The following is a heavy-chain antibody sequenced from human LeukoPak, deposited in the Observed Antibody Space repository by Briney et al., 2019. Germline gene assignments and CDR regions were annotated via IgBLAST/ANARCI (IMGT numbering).Heavy chain of an antibody. J-gene: IGHJ4*02. V-gene: IGHV4-59*01. CDR3: ATFGVIVRNNYLDY. Sequence: SETLSLTCTVSGGSISSYYWSWIRQPPGKGLEWIGYIYYSGSTNYNPSLKSRVTISVDTSKNQFSLKLSSVTAADTAVYYCATFGVIVRNNYLDYWGQGALVTVSS. CDR2: IYYSGST. CDR1: GGSISSYY. D-gene: IGHD3-3*01.